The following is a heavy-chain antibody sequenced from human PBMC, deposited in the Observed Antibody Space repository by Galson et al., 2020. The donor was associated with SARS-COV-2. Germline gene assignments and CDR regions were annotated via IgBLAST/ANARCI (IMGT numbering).Heavy chain of an antibody. Sequence: GGSLRLSCVASGFPFSDYAVTWVRQAPGKGLEWVSSINGFDGITHYADSVRGRFTISRDNSKNTLYLQMNDLRSEDTAFYYCSKGIVPDAWGGSWFDPWGQGTLVTVSS. CDR2: INGFDGIT. D-gene: IGHD3-16*01. CDR1: GFPFSDYA. V-gene: IGHV3-23*01. CDR3: SKGIVPDAWGGSWFDP. J-gene: IGHJ5*02.